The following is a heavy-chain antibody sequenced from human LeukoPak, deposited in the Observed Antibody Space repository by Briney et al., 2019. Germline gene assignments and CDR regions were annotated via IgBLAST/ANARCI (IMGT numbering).Heavy chain of an antibody. Sequence: PGGSLRLSCAASGFTFSSYAMSWVRQAPGKGLEWVSAISGSGGSTYYADSVKGRFTISRDSSKNTLYLQMNSLRAEDTAVYYCAKDPDMITFYYFDYWGQGTLVTVSS. J-gene: IGHJ4*02. CDR3: AKDPDMITFYYFDY. CDR2: ISGSGGST. CDR1: GFTFSSYA. V-gene: IGHV3-23*01. D-gene: IGHD3-16*01.